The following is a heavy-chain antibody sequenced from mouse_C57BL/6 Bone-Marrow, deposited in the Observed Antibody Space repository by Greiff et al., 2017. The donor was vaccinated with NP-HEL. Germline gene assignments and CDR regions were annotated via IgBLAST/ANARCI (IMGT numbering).Heavy chain of an antibody. CDR1: GFTFSDYG. D-gene: IGHD1-1*01. V-gene: IGHV5-17*01. J-gene: IGHJ2*01. CDR3: ARSITTVPHFDY. CDR2: ISSGSSTI. Sequence: DVMLVESGGGLVKPGGSLKLSCAASGFTFSDYGMHWVRQAPEKGLEWVAYISSGSSTIYYADTVKGRFTISRDNAKNTLFLQMTSLRSEDTAMYYCARSITTVPHFDYWGQGTTLTVSS.